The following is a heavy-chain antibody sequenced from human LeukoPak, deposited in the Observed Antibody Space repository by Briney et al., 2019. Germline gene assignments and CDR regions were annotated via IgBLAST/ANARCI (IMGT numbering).Heavy chain of an antibody. CDR1: GYTFTTYN. CDR2: ISGYNGNT. D-gene: IGHD2-2*02. V-gene: IGHV1-18*03. Sequence: ASVKVSCKASGYTFTTYNINWVRQAPGQGLEWMGWISGYNGNTNYAQKLQGRVTMTTDTSATTAYMELSSLRSEDMALYYCARGRGTPNTDRDFYYHYYMDVWGTGTTVTVSS. CDR3: ARGRGTPNTDRDFYYHYYMDV. J-gene: IGHJ6*03.